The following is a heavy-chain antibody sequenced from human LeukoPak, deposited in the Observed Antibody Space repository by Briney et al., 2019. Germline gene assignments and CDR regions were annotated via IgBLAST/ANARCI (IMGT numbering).Heavy chain of an antibody. V-gene: IGHV3-30-3*01. Sequence: GGSLRLSCAASGFTFSSYAMHWVRQAPGKELEWVAVISYDGSNKYYADSVKGRFTISRDNSKNTLYLQMNSLRAEDTAVYYCARDTQQLALYYYYGMDVWGQGTTVTVSS. D-gene: IGHD6-13*01. J-gene: IGHJ6*02. CDR2: ISYDGSNK. CDR1: GFTFSSYA. CDR3: ARDTQQLALYYYYGMDV.